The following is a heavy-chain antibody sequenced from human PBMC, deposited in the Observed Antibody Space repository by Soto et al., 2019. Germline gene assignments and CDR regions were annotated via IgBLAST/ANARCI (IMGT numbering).Heavy chain of an antibody. V-gene: IGHV3-7*01. D-gene: IGHD6-6*01. J-gene: IGHJ6*02. CDR2: IKQDGSEK. CDR3: ARGYEAAARHYYYYYGMDV. Sequence: GGSLRLSCAASGFTFSSYWMSWVRQAPGKGLEWVANIKQDGSEKYYVDSVKGRFTISRDNDKNSLYLQMNSLRAEDTAVYYCARGYEAAARHYYYYYGMDVWGQGTTVTVSS. CDR1: GFTFSSYW.